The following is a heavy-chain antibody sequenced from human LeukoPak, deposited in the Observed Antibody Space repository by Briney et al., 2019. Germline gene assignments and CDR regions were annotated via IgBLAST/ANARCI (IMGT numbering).Heavy chain of an antibody. CDR1: GGTFSSYA. Sequence: ASVKVSCKASGGTFSSYAISWVRQAPGQGLEWMGGIIPIFGTANYAQKFQGRVTITTDESTSTAYMELSSLRSEDTAVYYCARGYSGYGGWYFDYWGQGTLDTVSS. CDR3: ARGYSGYGGWYFDY. J-gene: IGHJ4*02. D-gene: IGHD5-12*01. V-gene: IGHV1-69*05. CDR2: IIPIFGTA.